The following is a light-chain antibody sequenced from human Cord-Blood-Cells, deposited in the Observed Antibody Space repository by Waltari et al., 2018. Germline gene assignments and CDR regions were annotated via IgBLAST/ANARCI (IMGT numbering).Light chain of an antibody. Sequence: QSALTQPASVSGSPGQSITIPCTGTSSDVGSYNLVSWYQQHPGKAPKLMIYEVSKRPSVVSNRFSGSKSGNTASRTIAGLQAEDEADYYCCSYAGSWVFGGGTKLTVL. CDR1: SSDVGSYNL. CDR2: EVS. V-gene: IGLV2-23*02. CDR3: CSYAGSWV. J-gene: IGLJ3*02.